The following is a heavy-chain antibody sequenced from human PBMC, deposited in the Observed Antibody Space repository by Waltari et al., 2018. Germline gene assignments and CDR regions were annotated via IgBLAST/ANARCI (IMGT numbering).Heavy chain of an antibody. CDR1: GASMSSTDW. CDR2: VQYTGRS. D-gene: IGHD2-15*01. CDR3: ARDRGRGIYLDT. V-gene: IGHV4-4*02. Sequence: QLQLQASGPGLVKPSGTLSLRCTVSGASMSSTDWWSWVRQSPQKGLEWIGQVQYTGRSNYNPSFASRVTVSIDTSNNQFTLKLTSATAADTAMYYCARDRGRGIYLDTWGPGMQVTVSP. J-gene: IGHJ5*02.